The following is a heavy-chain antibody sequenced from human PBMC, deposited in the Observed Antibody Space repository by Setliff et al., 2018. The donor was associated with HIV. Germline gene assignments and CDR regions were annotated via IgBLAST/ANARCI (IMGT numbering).Heavy chain of an antibody. CDR2: IEKTTNGGTR. Sequence: PGGSLRLSCVASGLPFSYSWLSWVRQAPGKGLEWVGRIEKTTNGGTRDYAAHVKGRVTISRDDSKNTLYLQMNSLKSEDTAIYYCTTGSNSFWSGYSKHWGQGALVTVS. CDR1: GLPFSYSW. V-gene: IGHV3-15*04. J-gene: IGHJ4*02. CDR3: TTGSNSFWSGYSKH. D-gene: IGHD3-3*01.